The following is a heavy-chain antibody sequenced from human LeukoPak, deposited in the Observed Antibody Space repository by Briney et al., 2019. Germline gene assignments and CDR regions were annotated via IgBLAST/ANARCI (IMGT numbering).Heavy chain of an antibody. D-gene: IGHD3-10*01. J-gene: IGHJ5*02. Sequence: PSETLSLTCAVYGGSFSGYYWGWIRQPPGKGLEWIGEINHSGSTNYNPSLKSRVTISVDTSKNQFSLKLSSVTAADTAVYYCARGGKVVGRGWFDPWGQGTLVTVSS. CDR2: INHSGST. V-gene: IGHV4-34*01. CDR3: ARGGKVVGRGWFDP. CDR1: GGSFSGYY.